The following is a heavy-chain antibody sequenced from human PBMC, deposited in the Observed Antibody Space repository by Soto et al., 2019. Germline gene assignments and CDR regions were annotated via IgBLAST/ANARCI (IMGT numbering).Heavy chain of an antibody. J-gene: IGHJ6*02. Sequence: QVQLVQSGAEVKKPGSSVKVSCKASGGTFSSYAISWVRQAPGQGLEWMGGIIPIFGTANYAQKFQGRVTITADKSTSTAYMELSSLRSEDTAVYYCASLRLGPTVTTGYYYYGMDVWGQGTTVTVSS. CDR2: IIPIFGTA. D-gene: IGHD4-17*01. V-gene: IGHV1-69*06. CDR1: GGTFSSYA. CDR3: ASLRLGPTVTTGYYYYGMDV.